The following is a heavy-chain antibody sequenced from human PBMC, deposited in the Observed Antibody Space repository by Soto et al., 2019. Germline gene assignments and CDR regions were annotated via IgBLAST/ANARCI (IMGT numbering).Heavy chain of an antibody. Sequence: QVQLVESGGGVVQPGRSLRLSCAASGFTFSSYGMHWVRQAPGKGLEWVAVISYDGSNKYYADSVKGRFTISRDNSKNTLYLHMNSLRAEDTAVYYCAKALRYCSGGSCPMAFDIWGQGTMVTVSS. D-gene: IGHD2-15*01. J-gene: IGHJ3*02. CDR2: ISYDGSNK. V-gene: IGHV3-30*18. CDR1: GFTFSSYG. CDR3: AKALRYCSGGSCPMAFDI.